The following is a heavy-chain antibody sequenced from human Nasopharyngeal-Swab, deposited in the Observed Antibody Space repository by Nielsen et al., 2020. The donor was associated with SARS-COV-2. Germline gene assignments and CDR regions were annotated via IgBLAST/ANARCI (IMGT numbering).Heavy chain of an antibody. V-gene: IGHV3-33*01. J-gene: IGHJ4*02. Sequence: GVLRLSCAASGFTFSSYGMHWVRQAPGKGLEWVAVIWYDGSNKYYADSVKGRFTISRDNSKNTLYLQMNSLRAEDTAVYYCARDPMTTVSRFDYWGQGTLVTVSS. D-gene: IGHD4-11*01. CDR1: GFTFSSYG. CDR3: ARDPMTTVSRFDY. CDR2: IWYDGSNK.